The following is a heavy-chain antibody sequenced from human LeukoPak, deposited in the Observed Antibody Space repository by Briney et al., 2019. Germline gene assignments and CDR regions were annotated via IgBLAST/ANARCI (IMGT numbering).Heavy chain of an antibody. CDR2: IRHDGSFK. Sequence: GGSLRLSCVASGFAFSKYAMHWVRQAPGKGLEWLTFIRHDGSFKEYADSVKGRFTISRDTSKNTLYLQMNSLRAEDTAVYYCASWPGGWYGEDSWGQGTLVTVSS. CDR1: GFAFSKYA. V-gene: IGHV3-30*02. J-gene: IGHJ4*02. CDR3: ASWPGGWYGEDS. D-gene: IGHD6-19*01.